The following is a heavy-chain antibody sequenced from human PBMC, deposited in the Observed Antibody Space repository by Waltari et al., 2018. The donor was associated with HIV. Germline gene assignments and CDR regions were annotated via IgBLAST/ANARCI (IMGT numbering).Heavy chain of an antibody. CDR2: ISGYNANT. J-gene: IGHJ6*02. Sequence: QVHLVQSGAELKMPGASVRVSCKTSCYIFINYGASWVRKAPGQGLEWLGWISGYNANTNYAQRLQGRVTLTTDTSTSTAYMELRSLRSDDTAVYYCARGLGGSYYYGVDVWGQGTTVTVS. CDR1: CYIFINYG. V-gene: IGHV1-18*01. CDR3: ARGLGGSYYYGVDV.